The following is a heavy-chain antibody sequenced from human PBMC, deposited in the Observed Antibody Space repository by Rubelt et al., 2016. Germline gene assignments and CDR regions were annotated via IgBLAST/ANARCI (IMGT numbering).Heavy chain of an antibody. D-gene: IGHD3-3*01. J-gene: IGHJ4*02. CDR1: GYSISSGYY. CDR2: IYHSGGT. V-gene: IGHV4-38-2*02. Sequence: QVQLQESGPGLVKPSETLSLTCTVSGYSISSGYYWGWIRQPPGKGLEWIGSIYHSGGTYYNPSLKSRVTISVETSKNQFSLKLSSVTAADTAVYYCARGPSYYDFWSGPQGYWGQGTLVTVSS. CDR3: ARGPSYYDFWSGPQGY.